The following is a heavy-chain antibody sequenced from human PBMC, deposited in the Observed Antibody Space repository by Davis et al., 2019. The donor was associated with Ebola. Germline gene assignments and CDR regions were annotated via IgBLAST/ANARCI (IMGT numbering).Heavy chain of an antibody. J-gene: IGHJ3*02. CDR2: IYPDGSET. Sequence: GGSLRLSCAASGFTFSSYWMTWVRQAPGRGLEWVANIYPDGSETYYVDSMRDRFTISRDNDRNSLFLQMNSLRAEDTAVYYCARIHRAGFSGYDFDMWGQGTMVTVSS. V-gene: IGHV3-7*03. D-gene: IGHD5-12*01. CDR1: GFTFSSYW. CDR3: ARIHRAGFSGYDFDM.